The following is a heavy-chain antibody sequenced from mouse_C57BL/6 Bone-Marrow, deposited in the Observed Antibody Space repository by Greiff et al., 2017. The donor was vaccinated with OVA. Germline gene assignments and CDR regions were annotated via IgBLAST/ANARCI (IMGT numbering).Heavy chain of an antibody. Sequence: QVQLKESGAELVRPGTSVKMSCKASGYTFTNYWIGWAKQRPGHGLAWIGDIYPGGGYTNYNEKFKGKATLTADKSSSTAYMQFSSLTSEDSAIYYCARFDGYYLDYWGQGTTLTVSS. J-gene: IGHJ2*01. V-gene: IGHV1-63*01. CDR2: IYPGGGYT. CDR3: ARFDGYYLDY. CDR1: GYTFTNYW. D-gene: IGHD2-3*01.